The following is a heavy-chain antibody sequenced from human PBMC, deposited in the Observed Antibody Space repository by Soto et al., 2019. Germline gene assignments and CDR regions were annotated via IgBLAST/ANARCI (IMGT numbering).Heavy chain of an antibody. CDR3: AREDRSFATNPCDY. CDR1: TFTFSNYA. CDR2: ITYAGNK. V-gene: IGHV3-30-3*01. Sequence: QVHLVESGGAVVQPGRSLRVSCAASTFTFSNYAMHWVRQAPGKGLQWVAAITYAGNKYYADSVKGRFTISRDNSKNSLDLYMNSLRAEDTAVYYCAREDRSFATNPCDYWGQGTLVTVSS. J-gene: IGHJ4*02. D-gene: IGHD3-16*01.